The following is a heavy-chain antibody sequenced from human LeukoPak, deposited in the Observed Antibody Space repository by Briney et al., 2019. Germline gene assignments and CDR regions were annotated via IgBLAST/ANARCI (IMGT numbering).Heavy chain of an antibody. J-gene: IGHJ3*02. V-gene: IGHV3-21*01. CDR3: TYGSGSYYNKRDDAFDI. D-gene: IGHD3-10*01. Sequence: GGSLRLSCAASGFTFSSYSMNWVRQAPGKGLEWVSSISSSRSYIYYADSVKGRFTISRDNAKNSLYLQMNSLRAEDTAVYYCTYGSGSYYNKRDDAFDIWGQGTMVTVSS. CDR2: ISSSRSYI. CDR1: GFTFSSYS.